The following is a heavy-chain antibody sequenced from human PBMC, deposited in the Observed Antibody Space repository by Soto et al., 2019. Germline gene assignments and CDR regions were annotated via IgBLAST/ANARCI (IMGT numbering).Heavy chain of an antibody. Sequence: QVHLVQSAAEVKKPGASVKVSCKASGYTFIRYGITWVRQAPGQGLEWMGWISPYNDYTIYAQKLQGRATMTTDTSTXXXYXXLRGLKSDDTAVYYCARGGYYDNSWGKLSHYGLDVWGQGTSVTVSS. J-gene: IGHJ6*02. CDR3: ARGGYYDNSWGKLSHYGLDV. D-gene: IGHD3-16*01. V-gene: IGHV1-18*01. CDR2: ISPYNDYT. CDR1: GYTFIRYG.